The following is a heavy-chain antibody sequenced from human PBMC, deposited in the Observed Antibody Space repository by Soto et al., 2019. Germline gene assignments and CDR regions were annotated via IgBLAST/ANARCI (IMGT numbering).Heavy chain of an antibody. CDR2: ILYDGSQK. D-gene: IGHD3-10*01. CDR3: AKDVCSGSGSYWGGIDY. CDR1: GFTFSSYG. J-gene: IGHJ4*02. Sequence: QVQLVESGGGVVQPGRSLRLSCAASGFTFSSYGMHWVRQAPGKGLEWVAVILYDGSQKYHADSVKGRFTISRDNSKNPLFLQMNSLGPEGTAVYFCAKDVCSGSGSYWGGIDYWGRGTLVTVSS. V-gene: IGHV3-30*18.